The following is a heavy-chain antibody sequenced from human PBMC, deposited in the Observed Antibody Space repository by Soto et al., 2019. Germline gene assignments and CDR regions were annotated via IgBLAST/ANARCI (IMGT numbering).Heavy chain of an antibody. D-gene: IGHD2-15*01. J-gene: IGHJ3*02. CDR1: GYTFTSYD. Sequence: ASVKVSCKASGYTFTSYDINWVLQATGQGLEWMGWMNPNSGNTGYAQKFQGRVTMTRNTSISTAYMELSSLRSEDTAVYYCARGILGYCSGGSCYPGAFDIWGQGTMVTVSS. CDR3: ARGILGYCSGGSCYPGAFDI. V-gene: IGHV1-8*01. CDR2: MNPNSGNT.